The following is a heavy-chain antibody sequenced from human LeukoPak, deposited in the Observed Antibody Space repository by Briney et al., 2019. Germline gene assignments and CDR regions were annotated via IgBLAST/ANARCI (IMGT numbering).Heavy chain of an antibody. V-gene: IGHV1-69*05. J-gene: IGHJ4*02. CDR2: IIPIFGTA. D-gene: IGHD3-22*01. CDR3: ASLDYYDSSN. Sequence: HAASVKVSCKACGGTFSSYAISWVRQAPGQGLEWMGRIIPIFGTANYAQKFQGRVTITTDESTSTAYMELSSLRSEDTAVYYCASLDYYDSSNWGQGTLVTVSS. CDR1: GGTFSSYA.